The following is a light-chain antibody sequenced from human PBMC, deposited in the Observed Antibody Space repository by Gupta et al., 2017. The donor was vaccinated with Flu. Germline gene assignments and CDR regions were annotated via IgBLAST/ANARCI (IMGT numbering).Light chain of an antibody. CDR2: GAS. J-gene: IGKJ3*01. V-gene: IGKV3-15*01. CDR1: QSVGSN. CDR3: QQYNNWPPTFT. Sequence: EIVMTQSPATLSVSPGERATLSCRASQSVGSNLAWYQQKPGQAPRLLIYGASTRATGIPARFSGSGSGTEFTLTIGSRQSEDFAVYYCQQYNNWPPTFTFGPGTKVDIK.